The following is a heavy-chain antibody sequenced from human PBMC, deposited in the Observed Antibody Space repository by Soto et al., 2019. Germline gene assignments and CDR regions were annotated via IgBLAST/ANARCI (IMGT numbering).Heavy chain of an antibody. CDR2: ISYDGSNK. V-gene: IGHV3-30*18. CDR1: GFTFGTYA. CDR3: AKGMNYDYNYSLDV. J-gene: IGHJ6*02. Sequence: QVQLVESGGGVVQPGRSLRLSCAASGFTFGTYAMHWVRQAPGQGLEWVAVISYDGSNKYYADSVRGRFTISRDKSKNTLYLQMNSLRAEDTAVYYCAKGMNYDYNYSLDVWGQGTTVTVSS.